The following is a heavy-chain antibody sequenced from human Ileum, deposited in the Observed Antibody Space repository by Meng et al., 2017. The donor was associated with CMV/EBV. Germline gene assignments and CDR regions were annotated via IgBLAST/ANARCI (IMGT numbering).Heavy chain of an antibody. D-gene: IGHD4-23*01. V-gene: IGHV1-2*02. J-gene: IGHJ4*02. CDR1: AYTFNGYY. Sequence: QLVAAGVEGKKPGASMKVSCKASAYTFNGYYMQWVRQAPGQGLEWMGWINPNSGGTEYAEKFQGRVTMTRDTSISTVYMELNSLRFDDTAVYYCARDWWNGNSDYFDYWGQGTLVTVSS. CDR2: INPNSGGT. CDR3: ARDWWNGNSDYFDY.